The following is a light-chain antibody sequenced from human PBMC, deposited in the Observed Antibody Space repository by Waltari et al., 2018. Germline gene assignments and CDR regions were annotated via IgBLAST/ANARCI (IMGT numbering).Light chain of an antibody. V-gene: IGKV1-12*01. CDR2: SAS. CDR3: QQADSFPLT. CDR1: QGINNW. J-gene: IGKJ4*01. Sequence: DIQMTQSPSSLSASVGDRVTMTCRASQGINNWLAWYQQVPGRAPKLLVYSASGLQSGVPSRFSGSGSGTNFTLTITSLQPEDFATYYCQQADSFPLTFGGGTKVEIK.